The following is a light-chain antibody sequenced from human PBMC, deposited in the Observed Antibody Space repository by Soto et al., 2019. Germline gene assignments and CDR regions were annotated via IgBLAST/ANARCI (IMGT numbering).Light chain of an antibody. V-gene: IGKV2-30*01. Sequence: EVVMTPSLLSLPVTLGQPASICCSSSQSLVYSDGNTYMNWFQQRPGQSPRRRMYKVSNRDCRVPGRFSGSGSGTDFTLKISRVEAEDVGGYYCMQGTLLPYTFGQGTKLEIK. CDR3: MQGTLLPYT. CDR2: KVS. J-gene: IGKJ2*01. CDR1: QSLVYSDGNTY.